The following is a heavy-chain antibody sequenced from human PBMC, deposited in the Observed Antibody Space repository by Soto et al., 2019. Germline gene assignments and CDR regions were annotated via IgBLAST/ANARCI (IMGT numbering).Heavy chain of an antibody. J-gene: IGHJ4*02. CDR3: ARVPAR. D-gene: IGHD2-2*01. CDR2: INHSGST. V-gene: IGHV4-34*01. CDR1: TACLTGYY. Sequence: SETLSLACAVYTACLTGYYSSWIRQPPGKGLEWLGEINHSGSTNHNPSLKSRVTISVDRSKNQFAMKLSSVTAADTAVYYCARVPARWGQGTLVPVSS.